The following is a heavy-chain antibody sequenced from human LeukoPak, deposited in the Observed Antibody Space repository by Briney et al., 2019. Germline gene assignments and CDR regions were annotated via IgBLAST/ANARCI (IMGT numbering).Heavy chain of an antibody. D-gene: IGHD3-10*01. Sequence: ASVKVSCKASGYTFTSFALSWVRQAPGQGLEWVGWISTYNGHTNYAQKFQGRVTMTTDTSTSTTYMELTSLRSNDTAVYFCARGSADAFDIWGHGTMVTVSS. CDR1: GYTFTSFA. J-gene: IGHJ3*02. CDR3: ARGSADAFDI. CDR2: ISTYNGHT. V-gene: IGHV1-18*01.